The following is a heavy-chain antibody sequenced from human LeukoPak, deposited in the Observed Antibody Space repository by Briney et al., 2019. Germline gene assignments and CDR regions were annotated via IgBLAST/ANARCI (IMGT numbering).Heavy chain of an antibody. CDR1: GFTFSSFT. D-gene: IGHD2-15*01. V-gene: IGHV3-48*02. Sequence: GGSLRLSCAASGFTFSSFTMNWARQVPGKGMEWISYISLGNSTMFYADSVKGRFTISRDNAKNSLYLQMNSLRDDDTAVYYCARVGNGRSWDYWGQGTLVSVSS. CDR2: ISLGNSTM. J-gene: IGHJ4*02. CDR3: ARVGNGRSWDY.